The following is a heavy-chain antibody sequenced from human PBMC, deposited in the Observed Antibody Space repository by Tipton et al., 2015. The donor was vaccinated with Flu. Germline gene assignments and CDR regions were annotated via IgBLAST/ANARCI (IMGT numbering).Heavy chain of an antibody. CDR1: GASISSGSYY. Sequence: GASISSGSYYWAWIRQPPGKGLEWVGSVYYSGTTYYNPSLKSRVTISVDTSKNQFSLKVSSVTAAATAVYYCARVLVVAATPFDYWGQGILVIVSS. J-gene: IGHJ4*02. D-gene: IGHD2-15*01. CDR3: ARVLVVAATPFDY. CDR2: VYYSGTT. V-gene: IGHV4-39*07.